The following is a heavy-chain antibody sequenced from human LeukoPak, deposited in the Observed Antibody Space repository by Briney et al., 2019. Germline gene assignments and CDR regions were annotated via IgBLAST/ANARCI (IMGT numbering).Heavy chain of an antibody. V-gene: IGHV1-2*06. CDR2: INPNSGGT. CDR3: ARDDSSGYYTPLSS. Sequence: ASVKVSCKASGYTFTGYYMHWVRQAPGQGLEWMGRINPNSGGTNYAQKFQGRVTMTRDTSISTAYMELSRLRSDDTAVYYCARDDSSGYYTPLSSWGQGTLVTVSS. CDR1: GYTFTGYY. D-gene: IGHD3-22*01. J-gene: IGHJ5*02.